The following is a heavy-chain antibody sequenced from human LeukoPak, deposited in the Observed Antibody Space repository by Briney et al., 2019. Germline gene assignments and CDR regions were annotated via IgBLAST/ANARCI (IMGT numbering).Heavy chain of an antibody. CDR1: GGTFSSYA. J-gene: IGHJ6*02. CDR3: ARNSLRGDMDV. D-gene: IGHD4-23*01. Sequence: ASVKVSCKASGGTFSSYAISWVRQAPGQGLEWMGRIIPILGIANYAQKFQGRVTITADKSTSTAYMELSSLRSEDTAVYYCARNSLRGDMDVWGQGTTVTVSS. CDR2: IIPILGIA. V-gene: IGHV1-69*04.